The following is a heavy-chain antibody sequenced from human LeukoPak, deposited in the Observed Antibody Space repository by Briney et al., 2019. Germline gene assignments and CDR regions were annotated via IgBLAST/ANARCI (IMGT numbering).Heavy chain of an antibody. CDR3: ARANYSGSGSHYNPSFFDY. D-gene: IGHD3-10*01. Sequence: ASVNVSCKASGYSFTSYYMHWVRQAPGQGLEWMGEINPSGGRTNYAQKFQGRVDMTRETSTSTVYMELSSLRSEDTAVYYCARANYSGSGSHYNPSFFDYWGQGTLVTVSS. CDR2: INPSGGRT. V-gene: IGHV1-46*01. CDR1: GYSFTSYY. J-gene: IGHJ4*02.